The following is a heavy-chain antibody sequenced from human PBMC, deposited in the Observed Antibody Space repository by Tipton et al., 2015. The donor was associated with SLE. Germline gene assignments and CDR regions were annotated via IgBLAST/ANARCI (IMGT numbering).Heavy chain of an antibody. D-gene: IGHD6-19*01. CDR3: ARAVGSSGWSHFDN. J-gene: IGHJ4*02. CDR1: GGSMNSGNYY. Sequence: TLSLTCTVSGGSMNSGNYYWSWIRQPAGKGLEWIGRVYTSGSTNYNPSLKSRVTISVDTSKNQFSLKLTSVTAADTAVYFCARAVGSSGWSHFDNWGQGTLVTVSS. V-gene: IGHV4-61*02. CDR2: VYTSGST.